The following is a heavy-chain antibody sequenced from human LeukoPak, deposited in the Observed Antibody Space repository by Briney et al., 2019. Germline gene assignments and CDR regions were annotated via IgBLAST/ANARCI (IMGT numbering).Heavy chain of an antibody. CDR3: ARAGIVGAKTLGLRSDFDT. D-gene: IGHD1-26*01. CDR1: GYTFTGYY. Sequence: ASVKVSCKASGYTFTGYYMHWVRQAPGQGLEWMGWINPNSGGTNYAHKFQGWVTMTRDTSITTAYMELSRLRSHDTAVYYCARAGIVGAKTLGLRSDFDTWGQGTMVTVSS. J-gene: IGHJ3*02. V-gene: IGHV1-2*04. CDR2: INPNSGGT.